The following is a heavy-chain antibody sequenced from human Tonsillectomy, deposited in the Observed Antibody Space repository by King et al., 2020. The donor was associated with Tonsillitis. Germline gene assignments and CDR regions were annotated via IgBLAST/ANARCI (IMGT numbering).Heavy chain of an antibody. J-gene: IGHJ4*02. CDR2: IIPIFGTA. Sequence: QLVQSGAEVKKPGSSVKVSCKASGGTFSSYAISWVRQAPGQGLEWMGEIIPIFGTANYAQKFQGRVTITADESTSKAYMELSSLRSEDTAVYYCARGGYSYAVRDFDYWGQGTLVTVSS. CDR1: GGTFSSYA. CDR3: ARGGYSYAVRDFDY. D-gene: IGHD5-18*01. V-gene: IGHV1-69*01.